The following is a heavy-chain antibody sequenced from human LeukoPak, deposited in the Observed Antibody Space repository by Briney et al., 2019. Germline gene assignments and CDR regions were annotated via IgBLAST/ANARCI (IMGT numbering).Heavy chain of an antibody. Sequence: GGSLRLSCAASGFTFGGYGMSWVRQAPGKGLEWVSVINWNGGSTGYADSVKGRFTISRDNAKNSVYLLLNSLTPEDTAVYYCARDLRAGGTWSYGVYFDLWGRGTLVTVSS. CDR3: ARDLRAGGTWSYGVYFDL. CDR2: INWNGGST. D-gene: IGHD4-17*01. J-gene: IGHJ2*01. CDR1: GFTFGGYG. V-gene: IGHV3-20*04.